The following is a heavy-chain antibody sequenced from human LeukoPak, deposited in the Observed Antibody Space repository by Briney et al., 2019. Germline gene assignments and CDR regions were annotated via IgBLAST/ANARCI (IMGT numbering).Heavy chain of an antibody. V-gene: IGHV1-69*13. CDR2: IIPIFGTA. J-gene: IGHJ4*02. CDR3: ARDGYYDFWSGYYLDY. Sequence: ASVKVSCKASGGTFSSYAISWVRQAPGQGLEWMGGIIPIFGTANYAQKFQGRVTITADESTSTAYMELSSLRSEDTAVYYCARDGYYDFWSGYYLDYWGQGTLVTVSS. D-gene: IGHD3-3*01. CDR1: GGTFSSYA.